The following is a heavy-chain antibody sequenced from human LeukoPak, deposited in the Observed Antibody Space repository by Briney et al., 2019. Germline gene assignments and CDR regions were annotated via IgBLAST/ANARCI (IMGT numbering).Heavy chain of an antibody. CDR3: AKDLYSSSWYSHYYSGMDV. J-gene: IGHJ6*02. CDR2: ISYDGSNK. D-gene: IGHD6-13*01. CDR1: GFTFSSYG. V-gene: IGHV3-30*18. Sequence: PGRSLRLSCAASGFTFSSYGMHWVRQAPGKGLEWVAVISYDGSNKYYADSVKGRFTISRDNSNNTLYLQMNSLRAEDTAVYYCAKDLYSSSWYSHYYSGMDVWGQGTTVTVSS.